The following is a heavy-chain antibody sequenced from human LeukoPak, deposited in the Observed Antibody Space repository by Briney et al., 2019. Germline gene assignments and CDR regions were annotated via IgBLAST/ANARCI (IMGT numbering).Heavy chain of an antibody. D-gene: IGHD4-17*01. CDR3: ARDNYGVLDI. Sequence: GGSLRLSCAASGFTFSDRYMDWVRQAPGKGLERVGRTRNKANSYTTEYAASVKGRFTISRDDSKNSLYLQMNSLKTEDTAVYYCARDNYGVLDIWGQGTMVTVSS. V-gene: IGHV3-72*01. CDR1: GFTFSDRY. CDR2: TRNKANSYTT. J-gene: IGHJ3*02.